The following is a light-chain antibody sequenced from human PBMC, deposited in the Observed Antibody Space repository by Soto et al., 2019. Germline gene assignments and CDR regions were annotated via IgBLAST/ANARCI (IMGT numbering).Light chain of an antibody. CDR3: QQRSNTFT. Sequence: EIVLTQSPATLSLSPGERATLSCRASQSVRTYLDWYQQEPGQAPRLLIYDSSNRATGIPARFSDTGSGTYVPLTIISLEPEDFAVSYCQQRSNTFTFGPGTKVDIK. V-gene: IGKV3-11*01. J-gene: IGKJ3*01. CDR2: DSS. CDR1: QSVRTY.